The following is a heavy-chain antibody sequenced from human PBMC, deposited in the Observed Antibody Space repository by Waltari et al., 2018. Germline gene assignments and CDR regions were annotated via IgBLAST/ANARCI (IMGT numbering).Heavy chain of an antibody. V-gene: IGHV3-53*01. CDR2: IYSGGST. CDR1: GFTVSSNY. D-gene: IGHD1-7*01. Sequence: EVQLVESGGGLIQPGGSLRLSCAASGFTVSSNYMSWVRQAPGKGRGWVSVIYSGGSTYYADSVKGRFTISRDNSKNTLYRQMNSLRAEDTAVYYCARDDAIELRGAFDIWGQGTMVTVSS. J-gene: IGHJ3*02. CDR3: ARDDAIELRGAFDI.